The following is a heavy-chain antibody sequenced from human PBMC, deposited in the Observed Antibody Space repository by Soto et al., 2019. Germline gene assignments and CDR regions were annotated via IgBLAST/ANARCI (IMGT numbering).Heavy chain of an antibody. CDR1: GFTFSSYS. CDR3: ARVAYCGGDCYTGHDAFDI. J-gene: IGHJ3*02. Sequence: PGGSLRLSCAASGFTFSSYSKNWVRQAPGKGLEWVSSISSSSSYIYYADSVKGRFTISRDNAKNSLYLQMNSLRAEDTAVYYCARVAYCGGDCYTGHDAFDIWGQGTMVTVSS. D-gene: IGHD2-21*02. CDR2: ISSSSSYI. V-gene: IGHV3-21*01.